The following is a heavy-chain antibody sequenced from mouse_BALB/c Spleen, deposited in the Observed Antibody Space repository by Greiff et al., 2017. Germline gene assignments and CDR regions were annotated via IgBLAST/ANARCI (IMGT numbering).Heavy chain of an antibody. CDR2: INPSTGYT. J-gene: IGHJ2*01. V-gene: IGHV1-7*01. CDR3: ARERKKDDGYYFDY. CDR1: GYTFTSYW. D-gene: IGHD2-3*01. Sequence: QVQLQQSGAELAKPGASVKMSCKASGYTFTSYWMHWVKQRPGQGLEWIGYINPSTGYTEYNQKFKDKATLTADESSSTAYMQLSSLTSEDSAVYYCARERKKDDGYYFDYWGQGTTLTVSS.